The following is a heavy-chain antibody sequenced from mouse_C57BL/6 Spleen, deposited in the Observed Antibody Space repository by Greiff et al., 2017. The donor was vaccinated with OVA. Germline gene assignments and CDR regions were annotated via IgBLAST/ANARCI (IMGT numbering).Heavy chain of an antibody. J-gene: IGHJ1*03. CDR2: ISSGSSTI. D-gene: IGHD2-2*01. Sequence: EVKLVESGGGLVKPGGSLKLSCAASGFTFSDYGMHWVRQAPEKGLEWVAYISSGSSTIYYADTVKGRFTISRDNAKNTLFLQMTSLRSEDTAMYYCARHGYDGKWYFDVWGTGTTVTVSS. V-gene: IGHV5-17*01. CDR1: GFTFSDYG. CDR3: ARHGYDGKWYFDV.